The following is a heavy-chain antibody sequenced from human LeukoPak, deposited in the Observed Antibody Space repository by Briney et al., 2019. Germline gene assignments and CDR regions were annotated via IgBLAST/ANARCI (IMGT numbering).Heavy chain of an antibody. D-gene: IGHD3-10*01. CDR1: GGSISSSSYY. J-gene: IGHJ4*02. V-gene: IGHV4-39*07. CDR2: IYYSGST. Sequence: SETLSFTCTVSGGSISSSSYYWGWIRQPPGKGLEWIGSIYYSGSTYYNPSLKSRVTISVDTSKNQFSLKLSSVTAADTAVYYCARETMVRGVIPRSTDYWGQGTLVTVSS. CDR3: ARETMVRGVIPRSTDY.